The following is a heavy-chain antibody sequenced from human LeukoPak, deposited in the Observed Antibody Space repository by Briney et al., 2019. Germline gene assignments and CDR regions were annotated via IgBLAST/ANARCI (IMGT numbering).Heavy chain of an antibody. CDR2: ISYDGSNK. D-gene: IGHD6-13*01. Sequence: GGSLRLSCTASGFTFSSYAMHWVRQAPGKGLEWVAVISYDGSNKYYADSVKGRFTISRDNSKSTLYLQMNSLRAEDTAVYYCARAGPSSSWHQFDYWGQGTLVTVSS. J-gene: IGHJ4*02. CDR3: ARAGPSSSWHQFDY. CDR1: GFTFSSYA. V-gene: IGHV3-30*04.